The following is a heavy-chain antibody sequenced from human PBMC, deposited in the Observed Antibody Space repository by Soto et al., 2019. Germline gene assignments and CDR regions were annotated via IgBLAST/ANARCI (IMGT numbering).Heavy chain of an antibody. D-gene: IGHD2-8*02. V-gene: IGHV4-34*01. CDR2: INHSGST. CDR3: ARDKITGLFDY. J-gene: IGHJ4*02. Sequence: QVQLQQWGAGLLKPSETLSLTCAVYGGSFSGYYWTWIRQPPGTGLEWIGEINHSGSTNYNPSLKSRVTISVDTSKHQFYLKLTSVTAADTAVYYFARDKITGLFDYWGQGTLVTVSS. CDR1: GGSFSGYY.